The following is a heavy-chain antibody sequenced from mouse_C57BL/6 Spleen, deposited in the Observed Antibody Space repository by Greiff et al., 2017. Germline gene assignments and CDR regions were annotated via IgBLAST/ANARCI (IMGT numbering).Heavy chain of an antibody. CDR2: IDPETGGT. J-gene: IGHJ2*01. V-gene: IGHV1-15*01. D-gene: IGHD1-1*01. CDR1: GYTFTDYE. CDR3: TSSITTVVARDFDY. Sequence: VQLQQSGAELVRPGASLTLSCKASGYTFTDYEMHWVKQTPVHGLEWVGAIDPETGGTAYNQKFKGKAILTADKSSSTAYMELRSLTSEDSAVYYCTSSITTVVARDFDYWGQGTTLTVSS.